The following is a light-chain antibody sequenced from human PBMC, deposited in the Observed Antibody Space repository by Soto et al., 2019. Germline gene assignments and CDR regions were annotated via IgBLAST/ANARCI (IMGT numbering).Light chain of an antibody. Sequence: VMTQSPGTMSVSPGERATLTCRASQSVSNKLAWYQQKRGQAPRLLIYDASTRATVVPTRFSGSGSGTEFTLTISSLQSEEFAVYYCQQHNNWPLTFGGGAKVEI. J-gene: IGKJ4*01. V-gene: IGKV3-15*01. CDR1: QSVSNK. CDR3: QQHNNWPLT. CDR2: DAS.